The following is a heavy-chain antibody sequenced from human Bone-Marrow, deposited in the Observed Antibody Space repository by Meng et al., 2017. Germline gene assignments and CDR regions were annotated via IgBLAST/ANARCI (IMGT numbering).Heavy chain of an antibody. CDR1: GGSITNYY. D-gene: IGHD3-10*01. V-gene: IGHV4-4*07. CDR3: ARGDSVFRGSMYNRFDP. J-gene: IGHJ5*02. CDR2: IHSSGST. Sequence: SETLSLTCTVSGGSITNYYWSWIRQPAGKGLEWIGRIHSSGSTSYNPSLNSRLTMSLDMSKNQFSLKLASVTAADTAVYYCARGDSVFRGSMYNRFDPWGQGTLVTVSS.